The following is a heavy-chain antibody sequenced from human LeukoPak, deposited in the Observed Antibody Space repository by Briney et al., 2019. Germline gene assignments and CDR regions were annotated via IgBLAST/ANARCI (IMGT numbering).Heavy chain of an antibody. J-gene: IGHJ4*02. V-gene: IGHV4-34*01. D-gene: IGHD3-3*01. Sequence: SETLSLTCAVYGGSFSGYYWSWIRQPPGKGLEWIGEINHSGSTNYNPSHKSRVTISVDTSKNQFSLKLSSVTAADTAVYYCARYPSPITIVDYWGQGTLVTVSS. CDR1: GGSFSGYY. CDR2: INHSGST. CDR3: ARYPSPITIVDY.